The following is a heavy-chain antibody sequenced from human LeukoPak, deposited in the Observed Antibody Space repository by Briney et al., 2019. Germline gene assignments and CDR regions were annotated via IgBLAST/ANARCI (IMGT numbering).Heavy chain of an antibody. Sequence: GSLRLSCAASGFTFGSYEMNWVRQAPGKGLEWVSYISSSGSTIYYADSVKGRFTISRDNSKNTLYLQINSLRAEDTAVYYCARGGRANGVYDAFDIWGQGTIVTVSS. CDR2: ISSSGSTI. D-gene: IGHD2-8*01. CDR3: ARGGRANGVYDAFDI. J-gene: IGHJ3*02. CDR1: GFTFGSYE. V-gene: IGHV3-48*03.